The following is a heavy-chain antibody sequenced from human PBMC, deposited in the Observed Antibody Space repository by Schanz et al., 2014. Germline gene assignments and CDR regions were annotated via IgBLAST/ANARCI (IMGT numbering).Heavy chain of an antibody. CDR1: TSLFSRSV. Sequence: VDLVESGGGVVQPGRSLTLSCAVSTSLFSRSVIHWVRQAPGKGLEWVSYISSSSSTIYYADSVKGRFTISRDNSRNTVYLQMSSLRAEDTAVYYCVKDDRGDVVVVAANYWGQGAQVIVSS. V-gene: IGHV3-48*01. CDR2: ISSSSSTI. D-gene: IGHD2-15*01. CDR3: VKDDRGDVVVVAANY. J-gene: IGHJ4*02.